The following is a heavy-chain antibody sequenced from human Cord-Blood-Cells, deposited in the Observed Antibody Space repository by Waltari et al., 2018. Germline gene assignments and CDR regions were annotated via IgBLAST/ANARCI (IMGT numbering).Heavy chain of an antibody. CDR2: ISGSGGST. CDR1: GFTFSSYA. J-gene: IGHJ3*02. V-gene: IGHV3-23*01. CDR3: AKDLGNPDAFDI. Sequence: EVQLLESGGGLVQPGGSLRLSCAASGFTFSSYAMHWVRQAPGEGLEWVSAISGSGGSTYYAGSVKGRFTISRDNSQSTLYLEMNSLTAEDTAVYYCAKDLGNPDAFDIWGQGTMVTVS. D-gene: IGHD3-16*01.